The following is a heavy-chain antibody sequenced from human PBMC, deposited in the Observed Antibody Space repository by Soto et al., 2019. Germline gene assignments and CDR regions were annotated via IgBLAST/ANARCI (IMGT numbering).Heavy chain of an antibody. V-gene: IGHV4-39*01. J-gene: IGHJ3*02. D-gene: IGHD3-3*02. CDR1: GDSISSSNSH. Sequence: SEPLSLTCTVSGDSISSSNSHWGWTRQPPGKGLEYIGSVYYGGAIFYSGNIYYNPSLKSRVTISVDTSKNQFSLRLSSVTAADTGVYYCVRYDRINMKPYSPEGFHIWGQGTMVTVSS. CDR2: VYYGGAIFYSGNI. CDR3: VRYDRINMKPYSPEGFHI.